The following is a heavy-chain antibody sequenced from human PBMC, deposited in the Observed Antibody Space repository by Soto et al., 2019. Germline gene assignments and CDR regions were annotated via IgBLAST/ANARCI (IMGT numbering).Heavy chain of an antibody. V-gene: IGHV3-23*01. D-gene: IGHD3-22*01. CDR1: GFTFSSYA. CDR3: AKDPGFTMIVVVITGYFDY. Sequence: LRLSCAASGFTFSSYAMSWVRQAPGKGLEWVSAISGSGGSTYYADSVKGRFTISRDNSKNTLYLQMNSLRAEDTAVYYCAKDPGFTMIVVVITGYFDYWGQGTLVTVSS. J-gene: IGHJ4*02. CDR2: ISGSGGST.